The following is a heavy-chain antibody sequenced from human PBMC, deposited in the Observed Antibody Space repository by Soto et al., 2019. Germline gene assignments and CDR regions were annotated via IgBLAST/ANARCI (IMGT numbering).Heavy chain of an antibody. CDR2: ILVDGRT. D-gene: IGHD2-8*02. CDR1: GFFCSSYD. J-gene: IGHJ3*02. V-gene: IGHV3-23*01. CDR3: AKATATGGGAFDI. Sequence: PGGSLRLSCAASGFFCSSYDMSWVRQAPGKGLEWVSTILVDGRTFYVDSVKGRFTISRDSSQNTVYLQTNSLTVGDTALYYCAKATATGGGAFDICGQGTMVTVSS.